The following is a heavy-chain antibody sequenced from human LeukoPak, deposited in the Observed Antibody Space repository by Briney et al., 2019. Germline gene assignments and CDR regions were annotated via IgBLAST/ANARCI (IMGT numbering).Heavy chain of an antibody. CDR1: GGSFSAYY. D-gene: IGHD2-2*01. V-gene: IGHV4-34*01. CDR2: INHSGST. CDR3: ARVVGYCSSTSCYGGYYYYYMDV. Sequence: SETLSLTCAVYGGSFSAYYWSWIRQPPGKGLEWIGEINHSGSTNYNPSLKSRVTISVDTSKNQFSLKLSSVTAADTAVYYCARVVGYCSSTSCYGGYYYYYMDVWGKGTTVTISS. J-gene: IGHJ6*03.